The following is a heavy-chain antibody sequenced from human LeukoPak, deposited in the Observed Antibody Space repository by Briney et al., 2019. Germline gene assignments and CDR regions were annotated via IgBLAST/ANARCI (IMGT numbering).Heavy chain of an antibody. D-gene: IGHD2/OR15-2a*01. V-gene: IGHV3-21*01. CDR3: ARDRSMPYYMDV. J-gene: IGHJ6*03. CDR1: GFTVSSNY. Sequence: GSLRLSCAASGFTVSSNYMSWVRQAPGKGLEWVSSISSSSSYIYYADSVKGRFTISRDNAKNSLYLQMNSLRAEDTAVYYCARDRSMPYYMDVWGKGTTVTVSS. CDR2: ISSSSSYI.